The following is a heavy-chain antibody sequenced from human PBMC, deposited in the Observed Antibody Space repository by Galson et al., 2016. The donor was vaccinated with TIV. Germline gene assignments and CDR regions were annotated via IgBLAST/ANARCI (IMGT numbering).Heavy chain of an antibody. J-gene: IGHJ4*02. Sequence: SVKVSCKASGYTFTDYYIHWVRQAPGQGLEWMGWINPNSGGTIYAQKFQGRVTMTRDTSITTAYLDLSRLRSADTAVYYCVRDDGSTSGSDCWGQGSLVTVSS. CDR2: INPNSGGT. CDR3: VRDDGSTSGSDC. V-gene: IGHV1-2*02. CDR1: GYTFTDYY. D-gene: IGHD3-22*01.